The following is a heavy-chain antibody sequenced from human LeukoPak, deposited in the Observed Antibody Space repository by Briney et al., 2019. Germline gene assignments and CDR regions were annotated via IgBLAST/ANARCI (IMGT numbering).Heavy chain of an antibody. D-gene: IGHD3-3*01. V-gene: IGHV4-39*07. CDR3: ARGIGSEWLFQYYFDY. CDR1: GGSISSSSYY. Sequence: SETLSLTCTVSGGSISSSSYYWGWIRQPPGKGLEWIGSIYYSGSTYYNPSLKSRVTISVDTAKNQFSLKLSSVTAADTAVYYCARGIGSEWLFQYYFDYWGQGTLVTVSS. J-gene: IGHJ4*02. CDR2: IYYSGST.